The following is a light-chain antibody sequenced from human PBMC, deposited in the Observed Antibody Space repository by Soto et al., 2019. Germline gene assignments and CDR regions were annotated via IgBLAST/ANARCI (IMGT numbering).Light chain of an antibody. CDR2: LGS. J-gene: IGKJ1*01. CDR3: MQALHART. Sequence: EIVVTQSPLSLPVTPGEPASISCKSSQSLLHSNGNTYLDWYLQKPGQSPQLLIYLGSNRASGVPDRFSGSGSGTDFTLDISRVEAEDVGVYYCMQALHARTFGQGKKVEIK. V-gene: IGKV2-28*01. CDR1: QSLLHSNGNTY.